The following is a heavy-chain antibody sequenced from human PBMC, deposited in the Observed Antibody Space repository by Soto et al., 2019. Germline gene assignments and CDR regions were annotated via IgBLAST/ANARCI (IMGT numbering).Heavy chain of an antibody. D-gene: IGHD6-13*01. CDR1: GFTFSSYA. V-gene: IGHV3-23*01. CDR3: ARDSIAAGRSDLDY. Sequence: GGSLRLSCAASGFTFSSYAMTWVRQAPGKGLEWVSAIFGSGDATFYTDSVKGRFTISRDNSKNTLYLQMNSLRAEDTAVYYCARDSIAAGRSDLDYWGQGTLVTVSS. CDR2: IFGSGDAT. J-gene: IGHJ4*02.